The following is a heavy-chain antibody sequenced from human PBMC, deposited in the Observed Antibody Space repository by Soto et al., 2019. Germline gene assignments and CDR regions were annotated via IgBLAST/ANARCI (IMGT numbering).Heavy chain of an antibody. D-gene: IGHD1-26*01. CDR2: IYYSGST. Sequence: QVQLQESGPGLVKPSETLSLTCTVSGGSISSYYWSWIRQPPGKGLERIGYIYYSGSTNYNPSLKSRVTISVDTSKNQFSLKLSSVTAADTAVYYCAREVGDYYYGMDVWGQGTTVTVSS. V-gene: IGHV4-59*01. CDR1: GGSISSYY. CDR3: AREVGDYYYGMDV. J-gene: IGHJ6*02.